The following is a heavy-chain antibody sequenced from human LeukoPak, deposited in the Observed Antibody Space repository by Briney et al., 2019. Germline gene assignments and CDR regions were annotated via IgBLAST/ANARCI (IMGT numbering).Heavy chain of an antibody. V-gene: IGHV4-59*08. CDR3: ARQRQGNSGWYVGSTGFDY. D-gene: IGHD6-19*01. CDR2: VDYSGRT. Sequence: PSETLSLTCTVSGVSTNTYYYWSWIRQPPGKGLEWIGYVDYSGRTKYSPSLKSRVTISVDTSKYQFSLEVSSVTAADTAVYYCARQRQGNSGWYVGSTGFDYWGQGTLVTVSS. J-gene: IGHJ4*02. CDR1: GVSTNTYYY.